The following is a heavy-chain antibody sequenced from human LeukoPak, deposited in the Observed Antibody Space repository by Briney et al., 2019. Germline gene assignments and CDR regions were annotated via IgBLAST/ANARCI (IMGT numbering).Heavy chain of an antibody. Sequence: GGSLRLSCAASGFTFSSYGMSWVRQAPGKGLEWVSAISGSGGSTHYADSVKGRFTISRDNSKNTLYLQMNSLRAEDTAVYYCAKGRAMGSLDYWGQGTLVTVSS. J-gene: IGHJ4*02. CDR1: GFTFSSYG. D-gene: IGHD5-18*01. V-gene: IGHV3-23*01. CDR3: AKGRAMGSLDY. CDR2: ISGSGGST.